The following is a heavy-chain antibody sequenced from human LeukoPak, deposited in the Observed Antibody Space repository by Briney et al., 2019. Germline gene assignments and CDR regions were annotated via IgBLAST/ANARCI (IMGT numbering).Heavy chain of an antibody. CDR3: ARIYGCGGGCYTPAPYAHFEY. CDR2: IYPGESDT. CDR1: GYSFTSYW. J-gene: IGHJ4*02. D-gene: IGHD2-15*01. V-gene: IGHV5-51*01. Sequence: GEALQISCKGSGYSFTSYWIGWVRQMPVKGLEWMGMIYPGESDTRYSPSFQGQVTISADKSISTAYLQWSSMKASDTAMYYCARIYGCGGGCYTPAPYAHFEYCGQGNLVTVSS.